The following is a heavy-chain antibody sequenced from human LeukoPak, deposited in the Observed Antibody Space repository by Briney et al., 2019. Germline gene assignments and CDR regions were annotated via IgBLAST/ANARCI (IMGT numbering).Heavy chain of an antibody. D-gene: IGHD5-24*01. Sequence: SETLSLTCAVYSGSFSGYYWTWFRQPPGKGLEWIGEFNHNWGAKYNPSLKSRVTISVDTSKNQFSLKLSSVTAADTAVYYCASLPEKRWLHRGRYYYYMDVWGKGTTVTVSS. CDR1: SGSFSGYY. CDR2: FNHNWGA. V-gene: IGHV4-34*01. J-gene: IGHJ6*03. CDR3: ASLPEKRWLHRGRYYYYMDV.